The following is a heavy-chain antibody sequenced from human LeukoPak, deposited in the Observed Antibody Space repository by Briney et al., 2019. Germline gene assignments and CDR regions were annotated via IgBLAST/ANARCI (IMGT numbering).Heavy chain of an antibody. D-gene: IGHD6-19*01. CDR3: ARHVGRGDSNGWYGRWGYYFDY. Sequence: PSETLSLTCTVSGGSISSSSYYWGWIRQPPGKGLEWIGSIYYSGSTYYNPSLKSRVTISVDTSKNQFSLKLSSVTAADTAVYYCARHVGRGDSNGWYGRWGYYFDYWGQGTLVTVSS. J-gene: IGHJ4*02. CDR1: GGSISSSSYY. V-gene: IGHV4-39*01. CDR2: IYYSGST.